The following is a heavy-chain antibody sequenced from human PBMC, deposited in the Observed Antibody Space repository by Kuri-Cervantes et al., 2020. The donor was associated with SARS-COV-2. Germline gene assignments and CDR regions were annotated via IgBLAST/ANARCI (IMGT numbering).Heavy chain of an antibody. CDR2: IIPILGTA. V-gene: IGHV1-69*04. CDR3: AKGGPYYYETGWFDP. J-gene: IGHJ5*02. CDR1: GGTFSSYA. Sequence: SVKVSCKASGGTFSSYAISWVRQAPGQGLEWMGRIIPILGTANYAQKFQGRVTITADKSTSTAYMELSSLRSEDTAVYYCAKGGPYYYETGWFDPWGQGTLITVSS. D-gene: IGHD3-22*01.